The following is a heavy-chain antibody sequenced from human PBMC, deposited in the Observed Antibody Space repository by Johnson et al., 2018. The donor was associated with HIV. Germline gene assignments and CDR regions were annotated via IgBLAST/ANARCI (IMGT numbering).Heavy chain of an antibody. D-gene: IGHD3-22*01. J-gene: IGHJ3*01. CDR3: AIPYFYDSGDYR. V-gene: IGHV3-30*14. CDR2: ISYDRNNK. CDR1: GYTFSTYA. Sequence: VQLVESGGGVVQPGRSLRLSCAASGYTFSTYAMHWVRQAPGKGLEWVTVISYDRNNKYYADSVKGRFTISRDNSKNTLYLQMGSLRAEDMAVYYCAIPYFYDSGDYRWGQGTMVTVSS.